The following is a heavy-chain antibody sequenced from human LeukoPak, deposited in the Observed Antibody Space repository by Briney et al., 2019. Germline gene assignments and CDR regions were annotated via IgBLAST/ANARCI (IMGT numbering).Heavy chain of an antibody. Sequence: ASVKVSCKASGYTFSSYYMNWVRQAPGQGLEWMAMINPRGDSTTYAQKFQGRVTMTRDISTSTVYMEMSSLTSDDTAVYYCAREASGWYFDYWGQGTLVTVSS. D-gene: IGHD6-19*01. V-gene: IGHV1-46*01. CDR1: GYTFSSYY. CDR3: AREASGWYFDY. J-gene: IGHJ4*02. CDR2: INPRGDST.